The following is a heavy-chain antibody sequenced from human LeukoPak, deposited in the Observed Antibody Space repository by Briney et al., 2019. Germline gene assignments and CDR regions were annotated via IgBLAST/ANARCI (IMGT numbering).Heavy chain of an antibody. J-gene: IGHJ4*02. V-gene: IGHV4-34*01. Sequence: SETLSLTCAVYGGSFSGYYWSWIRQPPGKGLEWIGEINHSGSTNYNPSLKSRVTISVDTSKNQSSLKLSAVTAADTAVYYCARGEGTLDYWGQGSLVTASS. CDR2: INHSGST. D-gene: IGHD1-7*01. CDR3: ARGEGTLDY. CDR1: GGSFSGYY.